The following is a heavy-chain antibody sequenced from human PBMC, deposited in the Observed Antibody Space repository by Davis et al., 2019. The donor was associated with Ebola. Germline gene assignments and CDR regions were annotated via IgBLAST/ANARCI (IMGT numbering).Heavy chain of an antibody. J-gene: IGHJ6*02. Sequence: MPSETLSLTCTVSGGSISSGGYYWSWIRQHPGKGLEWIGYIYYSGSTYYNPSLKSRVTISVDTSKNQFSLKLSSVTAADTAVYYCARGYYYGSGSYYNGGNYYYYYGMDVWGQGTTVTVSS. D-gene: IGHD3-10*01. CDR2: IYYSGST. CDR3: ARGYYYGSGSYYNGGNYYYYYGMDV. CDR1: GGSISSGGYY. V-gene: IGHV4-31*03.